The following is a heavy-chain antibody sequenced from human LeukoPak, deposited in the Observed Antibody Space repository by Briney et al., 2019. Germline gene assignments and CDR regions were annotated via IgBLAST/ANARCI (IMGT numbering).Heavy chain of an antibody. J-gene: IGHJ4*02. D-gene: IGHD3-10*01. CDR2: INAYNGDT. V-gene: IGHV1-18*01. CDR3: ARAYGSGSYYVKAADY. Sequence: GASVKVSCKASGYTFSTYGINWVRHAPGQGLEWMVWINAYNGDTKYAQRLQGRVTMTADTSTTTAYMELRALRSDDTAVYYCARAYGSGSYYVKAADYWGQGTLVTVSS. CDR1: GYTFSTYG.